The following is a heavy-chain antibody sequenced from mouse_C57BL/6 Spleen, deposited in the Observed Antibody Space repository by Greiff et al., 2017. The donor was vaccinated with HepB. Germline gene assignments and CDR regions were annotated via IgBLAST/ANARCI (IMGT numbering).Heavy chain of an antibody. CDR1: GFTFSSYA. CDR3: ARGGNDGAMDY. Sequence: EVQLVESGGGLVKPGGSLKLSCAASGFTFSSYAMSWVRQTPEKRLEWVATISDGGSYTYYPDNVKGRFTISRDNAKNNLYLQMSHLKSEDTAMYYCARGGNDGAMDYWGQGTSVTVSS. V-gene: IGHV5-4*01. CDR2: ISDGGSYT. D-gene: IGHD2-2*01. J-gene: IGHJ4*01.